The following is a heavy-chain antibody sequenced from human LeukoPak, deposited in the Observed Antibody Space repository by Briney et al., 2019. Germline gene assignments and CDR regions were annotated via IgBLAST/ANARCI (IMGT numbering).Heavy chain of an antibody. V-gene: IGHV5-51*01. CDR3: ARHVSDSSSWLRDDY. J-gene: IGHJ4*02. Sequence: GESLKISCKGSGYSFTSYWIGWVRQMPGKGLEWMGIIYPGDSDTRYSPSFQGQVTISADKSISTAYLQWSSLKASDTAMYYSARHVSDSSSWLRDDYWGQGTLVIVSS. CDR1: GYSFTSYW. CDR2: IYPGDSDT. D-gene: IGHD6-13*01.